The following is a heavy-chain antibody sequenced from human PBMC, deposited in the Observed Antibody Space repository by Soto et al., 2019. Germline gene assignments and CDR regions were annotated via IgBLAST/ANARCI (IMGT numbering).Heavy chain of an antibody. J-gene: IGHJ4*02. D-gene: IGHD6-13*01. CDR1: GFNFSSYA. Sequence: QEQLVESGGGVVQPGRSLRLSCVASGFNFSSYAMHWVRQAPGKGLEWVAVISYDGGKKYYAESVKGRFTISRDNSQNTLYVEMTSLSAEDTAVYYCAREGQPAAGTTPHNWGQGTLVTVSS. V-gene: IGHV3-30*04. CDR3: AREGQPAAGTTPHN. CDR2: ISYDGGKK.